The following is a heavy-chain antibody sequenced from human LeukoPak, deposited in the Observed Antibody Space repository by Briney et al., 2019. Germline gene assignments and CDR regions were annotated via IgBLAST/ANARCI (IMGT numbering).Heavy chain of an antibody. CDR1: GFTFSSYA. CDR3: AKNGGSYYRPFDY. J-gene: IGHJ4*02. V-gene: IGHV3-23*01. D-gene: IGHD1-26*01. Sequence: AGGSLRLSCAASGFTFSSYAMSWVRQAPGKGLEWVSAISGSGGSIYYADSVKGRFTISRDNSKNTLYLQMNSLRAEDTAVYYCAKNGGSYYRPFDYWGQGTLVTVSS. CDR2: ISGSGGSI.